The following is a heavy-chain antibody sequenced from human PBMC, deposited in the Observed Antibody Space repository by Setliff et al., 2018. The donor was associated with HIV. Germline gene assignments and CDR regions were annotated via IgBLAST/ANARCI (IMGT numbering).Heavy chain of an antibody. CDR3: TTIQKLTTPVDY. Sequence: HLGGSLRLSCAASGFIFSSCSMNWVRQAPGKGLEWVSYISRGGDIQYGDSVKGRFTISRDNAKNSLYLQMNSLRADDTAVYYCTTIQKLTTPVDYWGQGTLVTVS. J-gene: IGHJ4*02. CDR1: GFIFSSCS. D-gene: IGHD4-17*01. V-gene: IGHV3-48*01. CDR2: ISRGGDI.